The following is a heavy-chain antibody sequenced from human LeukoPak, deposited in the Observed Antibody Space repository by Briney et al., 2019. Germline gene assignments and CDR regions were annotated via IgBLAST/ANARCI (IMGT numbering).Heavy chain of an antibody. CDR2: IRSKANSYAT. J-gene: IGHJ6*03. V-gene: IGHV3-73*01. D-gene: IGHD2-2*01. CDR1: GFTFSGSA. CDR3: TRVVPAAPGFYYYYYYMDV. Sequence: GGSLRLSCAASGFTFSGSAMHWVRQASGKGLEWVGRIRSKANSYATAYAASVKGRFTISRDDSKNTAYLQMSSLKTEDTAVYYCTRVVPAAPGFYYYYYYMDVWGKGTTVTVSS.